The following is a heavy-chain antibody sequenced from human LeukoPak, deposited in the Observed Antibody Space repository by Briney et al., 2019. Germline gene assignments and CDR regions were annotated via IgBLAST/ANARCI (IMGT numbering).Heavy chain of an antibody. V-gene: IGHV1-69*01. CDR1: GGTFSSCA. J-gene: IGHJ5*02. Sequence: SVKVPCKASGGTFSSCAISWVRQPPGQGLEWVGGIIPIFGTANYAQKFQGRVTLTADESKSTAHMELSSLNSEDTAVYYVSGAQPGYRWFDPWGQGTLVTVSS. D-gene: IGHD3-10*01. CDR2: IIPIFGTA. CDR3: SGAQPGYRWFDP.